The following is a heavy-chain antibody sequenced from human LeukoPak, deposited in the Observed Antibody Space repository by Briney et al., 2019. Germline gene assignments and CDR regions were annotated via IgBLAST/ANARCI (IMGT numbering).Heavy chain of an antibody. Sequence: GGSLRLSCAASGFTFSNYGMHWVRQAPGKGLEWVAFIRYDGSNKYYADSVKGRFTISRDNSKNTLYLQMNSLRPEDTAVYYCARLEEYCSSTSCRGPFDYWGQGTLVTVSS. J-gene: IGHJ4*02. D-gene: IGHD2-2*01. CDR3: ARLEEYCSSTSCRGPFDY. CDR1: GFTFSNYG. CDR2: IRYDGSNK. V-gene: IGHV3-30*02.